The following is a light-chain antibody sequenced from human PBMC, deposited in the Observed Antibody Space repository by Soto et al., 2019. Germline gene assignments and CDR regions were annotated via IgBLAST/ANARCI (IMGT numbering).Light chain of an antibody. CDR2: VNS. J-gene: IGLJ3*02. V-gene: IGLV1-40*01. Sequence: QSVLTQPPSLSGAPGQRVTISCTGSSSNIGAGYDVHWYQQLPGTAPKLLSYVNSNRPSGVPDRFSDSKSGTSASLAIPGLQAEDEAHYYCQSYDSSLSGSVFGGGTKLTVL. CDR1: SSNIGAGYD. CDR3: QSYDSSLSGSV.